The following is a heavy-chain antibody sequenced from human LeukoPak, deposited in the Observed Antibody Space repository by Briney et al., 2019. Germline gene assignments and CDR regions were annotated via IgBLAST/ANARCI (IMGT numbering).Heavy chain of an antibody. Sequence: GGSLRLSCAASGFTFSSYSMNWVRQAPGKGLEWVSSISYSSSYIYYADSVKGRFTISRDNAKNSLYLQMSSLRAEDTAVYYCARDLGDDYVWGSYRYVFDYWGQGTLVTVSS. CDR3: ARDLGDDYVWGSYRYVFDY. J-gene: IGHJ4*02. CDR2: ISYSSSYI. D-gene: IGHD3-16*02. CDR1: GFTFSSYS. V-gene: IGHV3-21*01.